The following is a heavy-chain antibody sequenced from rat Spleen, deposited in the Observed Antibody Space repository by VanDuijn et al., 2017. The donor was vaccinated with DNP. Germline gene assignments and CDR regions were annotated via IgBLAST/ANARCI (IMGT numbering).Heavy chain of an antibody. CDR3: ATQGQLGITWFAY. CDR1: GFTFSDYG. CDR2: IIYDGSRT. D-gene: IGHD1-10*01. Sequence: EVQLMESGGGLVQPGRSLKLSCAASGFTFSDYGMAWVRQVPSKGLEWVATIIYDGSRTYYRDSVKGRFTISRDNAKSTLYLQMDSLRSEDTATYYCATQGQLGITWFAYWGQGTLVTVSS. V-gene: IGHV5S10*01. J-gene: IGHJ3*01.